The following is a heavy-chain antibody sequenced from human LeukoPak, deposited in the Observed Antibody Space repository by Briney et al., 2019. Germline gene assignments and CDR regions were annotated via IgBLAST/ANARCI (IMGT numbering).Heavy chain of an antibody. CDR1: GFTFSSDA. CDR2: TSGSGGSS. V-gene: IGHV3-23*01. D-gene: IGHD5-18*01. J-gene: IGHJ4*02. CDR3: AKAGYSYGIPFFDY. Sequence: PGGSLRLSCAASGFTFSSDAMIWVRQAPGKGLEWVSTTSGSGGSSYYADSVKGRFTISRDNSKNTLYLQMNSLRADDTAVYYCAKAGYSYGIPFFDYWGQGTLVTVSS.